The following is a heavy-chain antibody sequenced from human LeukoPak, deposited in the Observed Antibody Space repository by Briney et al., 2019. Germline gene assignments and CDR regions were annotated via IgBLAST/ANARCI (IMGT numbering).Heavy chain of an antibody. CDR2: ISGSGGST. J-gene: IGHJ5*02. CDR1: GFTFSSYG. V-gene: IGHV3-23*01. D-gene: IGHD6-13*01. Sequence: GGSLRLSCAASGFTFSSYGMHWVRQAPGKGLEWVSAISGSGGSTYYADSVKGRFTISRDNSKNTLYLQMNSLRAEDTAVYYCAKSGSSWENFGWFDPWGQGTLVTVSS. CDR3: AKSGSSWENFGWFDP.